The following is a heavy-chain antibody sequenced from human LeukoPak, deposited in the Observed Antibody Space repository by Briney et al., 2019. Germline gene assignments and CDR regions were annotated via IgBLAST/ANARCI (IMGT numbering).Heavy chain of an antibody. Sequence: GGSLRLSCAASGFTFSNYAMNWVRQAPGRGLEWVSAISGSGGSTYYADSVKGRFTISRDNSKNTLYLRMNSLRAEDTAVYCCAKDLAGSGSYSFDYWGQGTLVTVSS. D-gene: IGHD1-26*01. V-gene: IGHV3-23*01. CDR2: ISGSGGST. CDR3: AKDLAGSGSYSFDY. CDR1: GFTFSNYA. J-gene: IGHJ4*02.